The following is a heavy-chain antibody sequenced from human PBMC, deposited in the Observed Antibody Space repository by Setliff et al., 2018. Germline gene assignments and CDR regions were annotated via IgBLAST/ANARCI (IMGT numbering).Heavy chain of an antibody. D-gene: IGHD1-26*01. V-gene: IGHV4-39*07. CDR1: GGSISDNGYF. CDR3: ARDASASDGRNAFDI. J-gene: IGHJ3*02. CDR2: IYFGGNT. Sequence: SETLSLTCTVPGGSISDNGYFWDWVRQPPGKGLEWIGNIYFGGNTYFNPSFKSRVTMSIDTSNSQFSLKLSSVTAADTAIYYCARDASASDGRNAFDIWGQGTMVTVSS.